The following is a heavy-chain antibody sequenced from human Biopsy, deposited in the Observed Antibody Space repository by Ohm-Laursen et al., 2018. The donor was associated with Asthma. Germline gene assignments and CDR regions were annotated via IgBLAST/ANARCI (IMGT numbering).Heavy chain of an antibody. CDR2: ISWNSGTI. J-gene: IGHJ6*02. D-gene: IGHD3-10*01. V-gene: IGHV3-9*01. CDR1: GFSFDDYA. CDR3: ARDMGAGPNQPPSGSGSSHLYGMDV. Sequence: ALRLSCAPSGFSFDDYAMFWARPAPGKGLEWVSGISWNSGTIGYADSVKGRFTISRDNAKNSLYLQMNKLGPMDTAVYCCARDMGAGPNQPPSGSGSSHLYGMDVWGQGTTVTVSS.